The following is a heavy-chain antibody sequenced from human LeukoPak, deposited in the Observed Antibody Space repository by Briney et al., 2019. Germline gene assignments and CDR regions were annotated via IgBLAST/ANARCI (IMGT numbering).Heavy chain of an antibody. CDR3: ARDLRSAAVGLLIDY. Sequence: PGGSLRLSCAASGFPFSSYVMEWVRQAPGKGLEWVALISYDGTNKYYADSVKGRFTISRDNSKNTLDLRMNSLRAEDTAVYYCARDLRSAAVGLLIDYWGQGTLVTVSS. J-gene: IGHJ4*02. CDR2: ISYDGTNK. D-gene: IGHD3-22*01. CDR1: GFPFSSYV. V-gene: IGHV3-30-3*01.